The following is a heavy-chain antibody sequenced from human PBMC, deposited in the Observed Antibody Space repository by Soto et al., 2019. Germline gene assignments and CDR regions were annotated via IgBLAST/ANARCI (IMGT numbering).Heavy chain of an antibody. CDR2: IYYSGST. Sequence: SETLSLTCTVSGGSISSYYWSWIRQPPGKGLEWIGYIYYSGSTNYNPSLKSRVTISVDTSKNQFSLKLSSVTAADTAVYYCERLPKVFGWFDPWGQGTLVTVSS. D-gene: IGHD3-10*02. CDR1: GGSISSYY. J-gene: IGHJ5*02. V-gene: IGHV4-59*08. CDR3: ERLPKVFGWFDP.